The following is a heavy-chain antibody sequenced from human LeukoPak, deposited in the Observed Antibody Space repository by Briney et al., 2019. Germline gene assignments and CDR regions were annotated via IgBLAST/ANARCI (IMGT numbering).Heavy chain of an antibody. D-gene: IGHD6-25*01. CDR2: IYGGGST. CDR3: ARDIPDSGRGIDY. CDR1: GFTFSTYE. J-gene: IGHJ4*02. Sequence: GGSLRLSCAASGFTFSTYEMNWVRQAPGKGLEWVSVIYGGGSTYYADSVKGRFTISRDTSKSTLFLQMNSLRAEDTAVYYCARDIPDSGRGIDYWGQGTLVTVSS. V-gene: IGHV3-66*01.